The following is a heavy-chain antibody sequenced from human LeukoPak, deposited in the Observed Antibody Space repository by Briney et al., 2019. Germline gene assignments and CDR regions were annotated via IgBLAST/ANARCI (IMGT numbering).Heavy chain of an antibody. CDR1: GFTFSSYE. J-gene: IGHJ6*02. V-gene: IGHV3-48*03. CDR2: ISSSGSTI. Sequence: GGSLRLSCAASGFTFSSYEMNWVRQAPGKGLEWVSYISSSGSTIYYADSVKGRFTISRDNAKNSLYLQMNSLRAEDTAVYYCARGSGTIFGVVIIRGMDVRGQGTTVTVSS. D-gene: IGHD3-3*01. CDR3: ARGSGTIFGVVIIRGMDV.